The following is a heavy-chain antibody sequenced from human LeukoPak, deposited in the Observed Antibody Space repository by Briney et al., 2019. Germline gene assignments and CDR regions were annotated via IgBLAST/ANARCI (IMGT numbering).Heavy chain of an antibody. V-gene: IGHV3-48*01. D-gene: IGHD6-19*01. CDR2: ISSSSSTI. CDR1: GFTFSSYS. J-gene: IGHJ4*02. Sequence: GGSLRLSCAASGFTFSSYSMNWVRQAPGKGLEWVSYISSSSSTIYYADSVKGRFTISRDNAKNSLYLQMNSMRAEDTAVYYCAGSGWPFDYWGQGTLVTVSS. CDR3: AGSGWPFDY.